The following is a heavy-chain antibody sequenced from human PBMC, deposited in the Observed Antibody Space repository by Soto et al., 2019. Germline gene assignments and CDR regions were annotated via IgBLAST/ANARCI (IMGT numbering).Heavy chain of an antibody. CDR2: IYYSGST. J-gene: IGHJ5*02. CDR3: ARGEPYIDVLVPAAIS. CDR1: GGSISSYY. V-gene: IGHV4-59*01. D-gene: IGHD2-2*01. Sequence: PSETLSLTCTVSGGSISSYYWSWIRQPPGKGLEWIGYIYYSGSTNYNPSLKSRVTISVDTSKNQFSLKLSSVTAADTAVYYCARGEPYIDVLVPAAISWGQGTLVTVSS.